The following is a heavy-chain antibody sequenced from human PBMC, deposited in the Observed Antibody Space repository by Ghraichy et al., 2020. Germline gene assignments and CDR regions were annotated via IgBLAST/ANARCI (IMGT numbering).Heavy chain of an antibody. D-gene: IGHD6-6*01. CDR2: ISYDGSNK. V-gene: IGHV3-30*04. CDR1: GFTFSSYA. Sequence: LSLTCAASGFTFSSYAMHWVRQAPGKGLAWVAVISYDGSNKYYADSVKGRFTISRDNSKNTLYLQMNSLRAEDTAVYYCARDRRPYYYYGMDVWGQGTTVTVSS. J-gene: IGHJ6*02. CDR3: ARDRRPYYYYGMDV.